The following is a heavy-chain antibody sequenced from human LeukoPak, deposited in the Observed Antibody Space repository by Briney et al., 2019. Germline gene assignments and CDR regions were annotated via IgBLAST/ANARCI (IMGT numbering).Heavy chain of an antibody. J-gene: IGHJ5*02. V-gene: IGHV4-61*02. CDR1: DGSISSGSYY. CDR2: IYTSGST. D-gene: IGHD4-17*01. CDR3: ARALREYNWFDP. Sequence: PSQTLSLTCTVSDGSISSGSYYWSWIRQPAGKGLEWIGRIYTSGSTNYNPSLKSRVTISVDTSKNQFSLKLSSVTAADTAVYYCARALREYNWFDPWGQGTLVTVSS.